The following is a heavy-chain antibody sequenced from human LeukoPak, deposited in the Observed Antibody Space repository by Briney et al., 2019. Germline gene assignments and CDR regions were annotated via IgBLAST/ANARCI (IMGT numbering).Heavy chain of an antibody. CDR2: IYTSGST. V-gene: IGHV4-4*07. J-gene: IGHJ5*02. CDR1: GGSISGYS. D-gene: IGHD3-9*01. CDR3: ARGVRYFDWLTYNWFDP. Sequence: SETLSLTCTASGGSISGYSWSWIRQPAGKGLEWIGRIYTSGSTNYNPSLKSRVTMSVDTSKNQFSLKLSSVTAADTAVYYCARGVRYFDWLTYNWFDPWGQGTLVTVSS.